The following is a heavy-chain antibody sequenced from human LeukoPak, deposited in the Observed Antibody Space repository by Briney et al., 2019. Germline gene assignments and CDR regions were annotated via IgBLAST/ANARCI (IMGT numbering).Heavy chain of an antibody. V-gene: IGHV4-59*08. D-gene: IGHD6-13*01. Sequence: SGTLSLTCAVSGGSISSYYWSWIRQPPGKGLEWIGYIYYSGSTNYNPSLKSRVTISVDTSKNQFSLKLSSVTAADTAVYYCARSTIAAAADFQHWGQGTLVTVPS. CDR1: GGSISSYY. J-gene: IGHJ1*01. CDR2: IYYSGST. CDR3: ARSTIAAAADFQH.